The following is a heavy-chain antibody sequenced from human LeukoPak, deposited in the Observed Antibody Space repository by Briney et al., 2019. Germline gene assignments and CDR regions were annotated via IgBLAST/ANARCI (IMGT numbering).Heavy chain of an antibody. CDR1: GGSFSGYY. Sequence: PSETLSLTCAVYGGSFSGYYWSWIRQPPGKGLEWIGEINHSGSINYNPSLKSRVTISVDTSKNQFSLKLSSVTAADTAVYYCARQAARTPFDYWGQGTLVTVSS. J-gene: IGHJ4*02. CDR2: INHSGSI. D-gene: IGHD6-6*01. CDR3: ARQAARTPFDY. V-gene: IGHV4-34*01.